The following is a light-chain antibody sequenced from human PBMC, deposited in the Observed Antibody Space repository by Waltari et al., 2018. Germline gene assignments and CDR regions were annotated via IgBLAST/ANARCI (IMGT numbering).Light chain of an antibody. J-gene: IGKJ4*01. CDR1: QSVSSN. CDR2: GAS. CDR3: HQYNNCRLT. V-gene: IGKV3-15*01. Sequence: EIVMTQSPATLSVSPGERATLSCRASQSVSSNLAWYQQKPGQAPRLLIYGASTRATGIPSRFTGSGSGTEFTLTISSMQSEDFGVYYCHQYNNCRLTFGGGTKVEL.